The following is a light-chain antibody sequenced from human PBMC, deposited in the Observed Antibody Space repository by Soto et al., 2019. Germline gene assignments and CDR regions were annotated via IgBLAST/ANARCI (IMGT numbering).Light chain of an antibody. CDR3: SSYTRSSTVV. CDR2: DVS. CDR1: NNDVGAYNY. Sequence: QYALTQPASVSGSPGQSITISCTGSNNDVGAYNYVSWYQQHPGKAPKTMIYDVSNRPSGVSNRFSGSKSGNTASLTISGLQAEDEADYYCSSYTRSSTVVFGGGTKLTVL. J-gene: IGLJ3*02. V-gene: IGLV2-14*03.